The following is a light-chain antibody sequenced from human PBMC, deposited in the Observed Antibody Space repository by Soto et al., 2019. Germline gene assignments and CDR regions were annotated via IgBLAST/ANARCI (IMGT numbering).Light chain of an antibody. CDR1: QAVNTR. CDR2: LAS. V-gene: IGKV3D-11*01. Sequence: EIVLTQSPATLSSFPGYRFTLSCRASQAVNTRLAWYQHKPGQAPRILIYLASNRAAGVPARFSGSGSGTDFTLTISDVEPEDFAVYFCQQYNNWRTFGQGTTVDIK. J-gene: IGKJ1*01. CDR3: QQYNNWRT.